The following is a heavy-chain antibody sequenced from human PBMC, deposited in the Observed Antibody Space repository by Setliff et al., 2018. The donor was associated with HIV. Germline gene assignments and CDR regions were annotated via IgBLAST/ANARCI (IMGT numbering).Heavy chain of an antibody. CDR2: IIPMYGVT. Sequence: SVKVSCKASGGTFSSYVISWVRQAPGQGPEWMGGIIPMYGVTNYAQKFQGRVTITTDESTSIAYMELSSLRSEDTAVYYCALPYCSGGNCWSSASLPPAGWFDPWGQGTLVTVSS. D-gene: IGHD2-15*01. V-gene: IGHV1-69*05. J-gene: IGHJ5*02. CDR3: ALPYCSGGNCWSSASLPPAGWFDP. CDR1: GGTFSSYV.